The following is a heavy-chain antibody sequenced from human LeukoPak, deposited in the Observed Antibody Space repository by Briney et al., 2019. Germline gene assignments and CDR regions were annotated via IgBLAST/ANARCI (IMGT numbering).Heavy chain of an antibody. CDR3: ARLAGYSSSWYQNWFDP. CDR1: GYRFTSYW. V-gene: IGHV5-51*01. CDR2: IYPGDSDT. J-gene: IGHJ5*02. Sequence: GESLKISFKGSGYRFTSYWIGWVRPMPGKGLEWVGIIYPGDSDTRYSPSFQGQVTISADKSISTAYLQWSSLKASDTAMYYCARLAGYSSSWYQNWFDPWGQGALVTVSS. D-gene: IGHD6-13*01.